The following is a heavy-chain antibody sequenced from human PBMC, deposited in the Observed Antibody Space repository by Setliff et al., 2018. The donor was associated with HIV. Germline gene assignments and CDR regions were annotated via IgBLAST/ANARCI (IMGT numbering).Heavy chain of an antibody. V-gene: IGHV4-31*03. J-gene: IGHJ6*02. CDR2: IYYSGST. Sequence: PSETLSLTCTVSGDSINSGNYYWSWIRQHPGKGLEWIGYIYYSGSTYYSPSLKSRVSISPDTSKNQFSLKLTSVTAADTAVYYCARVGSVIQVTLFGMDVWGQGTTVTVSS. CDR1: GDSINSGNYY. CDR3: ARVGSVIQVTLFGMDV. D-gene: IGHD5-18*01.